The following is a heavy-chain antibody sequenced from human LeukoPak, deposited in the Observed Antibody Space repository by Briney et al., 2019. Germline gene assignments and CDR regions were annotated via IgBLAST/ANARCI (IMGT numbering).Heavy chain of an antibody. Sequence: PSETLSLTCTVSGGSISSYYWSWIRQPPGKGLEWIGYIYYSGSTNYNPSLKSRVTISVDTSKNQFSLKLSSVTAADTVVYYCARGMDMVRGVIPQYFDYWGQGTLVTVSS. J-gene: IGHJ4*02. CDR1: GGSISSYY. CDR2: IYYSGST. D-gene: IGHD3-10*01. V-gene: IGHV4-59*01. CDR3: ARGMDMVRGVIPQYFDY.